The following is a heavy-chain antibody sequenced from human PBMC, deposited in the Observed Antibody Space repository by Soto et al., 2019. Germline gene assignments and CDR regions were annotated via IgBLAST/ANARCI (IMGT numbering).Heavy chain of an antibody. CDR1: GYSFTNYW. D-gene: IGHD3-10*01. V-gene: IGHV5-51*01. CDR2: FYPGDSVA. J-gene: IGHJ4*02. Sequence: RGSLKISCKGSGYSFTNYWINWGGQMPRKGLDWMGLFYPGDSVARYSLSFQGRVTMSADKSTRTAYLQWSSLKASDTAMYYCARSPQNYYDSGTYAYYFDYWGQGTLVTVSS. CDR3: ARSPQNYYDSGTYAYYFDY.